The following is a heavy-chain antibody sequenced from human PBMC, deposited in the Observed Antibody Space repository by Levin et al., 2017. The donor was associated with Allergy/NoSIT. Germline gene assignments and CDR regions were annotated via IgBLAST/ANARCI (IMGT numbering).Heavy chain of an antibody. CDR2: INQDGREK. J-gene: IGHJ3*01. Sequence: PGGSLRLSCAASGFTFTDYWMTWVRQAPGKGLEWVANINQDGREKQYVDSVKGRFTVSRDNAKKSLFLQMDNLRAEDTAVYFCARDDWGEQRHNYGAFDLWGQGTMVIVS. CDR1: GFTFTDYW. V-gene: IGHV3-7*01. D-gene: IGHD1/OR15-1a*01. CDR3: ARDDWGEQRHNYGAFDL.